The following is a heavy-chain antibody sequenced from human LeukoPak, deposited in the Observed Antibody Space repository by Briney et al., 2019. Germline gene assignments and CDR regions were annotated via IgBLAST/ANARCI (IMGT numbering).Heavy chain of an antibody. Sequence: GGSLRLSRAASGFTFSSYWMRWVRQVPGKGLVWVSRINSDGSSTSYADSVKGRFTISRDNAKNTLYVQMNSLRAEDTAVYYCSTGSGHAFDIWGRGTMVTVSS. CDR2: INSDGSST. CDR1: GFTFSSYW. CDR3: STGSGHAFDI. V-gene: IGHV3-74*01. J-gene: IGHJ3*02. D-gene: IGHD3-10*01.